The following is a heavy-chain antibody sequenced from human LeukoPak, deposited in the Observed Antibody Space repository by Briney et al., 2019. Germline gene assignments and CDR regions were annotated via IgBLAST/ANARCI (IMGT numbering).Heavy chain of an antibody. D-gene: IGHD6-13*01. J-gene: IGHJ4*02. CDR1: GGSINSGGYY. Sequence: SETLSLTCTVSGGSINSGGYYWSWIRQHPGKGLEWIGYIYYSGSTYYNPSLKSRVTISVDTSKNQFSLKLSSVTAADTAVYYCARGYSSRLNTKPYYFDYWGQGTLVTVSS. V-gene: IGHV4-31*03. CDR2: IYYSGST. CDR3: ARGYSSRLNTKPYYFDY.